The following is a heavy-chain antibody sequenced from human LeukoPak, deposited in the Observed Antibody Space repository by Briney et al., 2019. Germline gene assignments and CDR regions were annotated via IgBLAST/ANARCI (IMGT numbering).Heavy chain of an antibody. J-gene: IGHJ4*02. CDR2: INSDGSST. Sequence: PGGSLRLSCAASGFTSSSYWMHWVRQAPGKGLVWVSRINSDGSSTSYADSVKGRFTISRDNAKNTLYLQMNSLRAEDTAVYYCARSIAVAGRPFDYWGQGTLVTVSS. D-gene: IGHD6-19*01. CDR1: GFTSSSYW. CDR3: ARSIAVAGRPFDY. V-gene: IGHV3-74*01.